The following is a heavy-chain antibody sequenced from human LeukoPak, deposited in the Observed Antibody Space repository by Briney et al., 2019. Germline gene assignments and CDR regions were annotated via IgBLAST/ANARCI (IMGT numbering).Heavy chain of an antibody. V-gene: IGHV4-39*02. CDR2: IYYSGST. CDR3: ARLRGLGPSDAFDI. J-gene: IGHJ3*02. D-gene: IGHD2-15*01. Sequence: SETLSLTCTVSGGSISSSSYYWGWIRQPPGKGLEWIGSIYYSGSTYHNPSLKSRVTISVDTSKNHLSLKLSSVTAADTAVYYCARLRGLGPSDAFDIWGQGTMVTVSS. CDR1: GGSISSSSYY.